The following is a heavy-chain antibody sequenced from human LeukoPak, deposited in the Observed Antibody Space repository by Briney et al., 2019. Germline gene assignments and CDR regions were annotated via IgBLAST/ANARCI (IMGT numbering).Heavy chain of an antibody. CDR3: ARDADYYDSGTAYDAFGI. V-gene: IGHV3-21*01. Sequence: PGGSLRLSCAASGFTFSSYSMNWVRQAPGKGLERVSSISSSSSYIYYADSVKGRFTISRDNAKNSLYLQMNSLRAEDTAVYYCARDADYYDSGTAYDAFGIWGQGTMVTVSS. CDR2: ISSSSSYI. D-gene: IGHD3-22*01. CDR1: GFTFSSYS. J-gene: IGHJ3*02.